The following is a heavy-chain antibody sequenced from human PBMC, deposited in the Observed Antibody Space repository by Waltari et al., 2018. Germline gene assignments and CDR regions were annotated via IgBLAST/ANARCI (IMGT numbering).Heavy chain of an antibody. V-gene: IGHV3-74*01. Sequence: VQLVESGGGLVQPGGSLRLSCEASGFTSSTYWMCWVRQVPGKGLVWVSTITSYGSRTRYADSVKGRFTISRDNAKNTLYLQTNSLRAEDTAVYYCASHRPGGYGMDVWGHGTTVTVSS. CDR3: ASHRPGGYGMDV. D-gene: IGHD2-15*01. CDR2: ITSYGSRT. J-gene: IGHJ6*02. CDR1: GFTSSTYW.